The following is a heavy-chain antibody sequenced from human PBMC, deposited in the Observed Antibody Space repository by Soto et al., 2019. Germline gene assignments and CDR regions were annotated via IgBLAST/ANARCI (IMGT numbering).Heavy chain of an antibody. CDR1: GYTFTIYG. CDR3: ARVNYYDSSGYYGY. J-gene: IGHJ4*02. Sequence: QVQLVQSGAEVKKPGASVKVSCKASGYTFTIYGISWVRQAPGQGLERMGWISGYNGHTDYAQNLQDRVTLTTDAATSSVYMEMRRLRSDDTAGYYCARVNYYDSSGYYGYWGQGTLITVSS. V-gene: IGHV1-18*04. D-gene: IGHD3-22*01. CDR2: ISGYNGHT.